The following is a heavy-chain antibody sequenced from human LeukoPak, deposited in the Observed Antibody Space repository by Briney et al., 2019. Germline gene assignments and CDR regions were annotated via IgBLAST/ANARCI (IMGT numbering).Heavy chain of an antibody. Sequence: SETLSLTCAVYGGSFSGYYWSWIRQPPGKGLEWIGEINHSGSTNYSPTLKSRVTISVDTSKNQFSLKLSSVTAADTAVYYCARRSLVAATRRPFDYWGQGTLVTVSS. V-gene: IGHV4-34*01. CDR2: INHSGST. CDR3: ARRSLVAATRRPFDY. J-gene: IGHJ4*02. D-gene: IGHD2-15*01. CDR1: GGSFSGYY.